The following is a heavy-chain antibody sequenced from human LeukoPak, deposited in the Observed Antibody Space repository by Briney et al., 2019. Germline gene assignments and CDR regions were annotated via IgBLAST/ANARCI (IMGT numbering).Heavy chain of an antibody. CDR2: TYYRSKWYN. Sequence: SQTLSLTCAISGDSVSSNSAAWNWIRQSPSRGLEWLGRTYYRSKWYNDYAVSVKSRITINPDTSKNQFSLQLNSVTPEDTAVYYCARASSGWPSYYYYYYMDVWGKGTTVTVSS. V-gene: IGHV6-1*01. CDR1: GDSVSSNSAA. CDR3: ARASSGWPSYYYYYYMDV. J-gene: IGHJ6*03. D-gene: IGHD6-19*01.